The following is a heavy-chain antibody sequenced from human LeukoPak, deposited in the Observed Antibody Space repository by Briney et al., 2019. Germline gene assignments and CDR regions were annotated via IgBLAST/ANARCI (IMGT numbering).Heavy chain of an antibody. J-gene: IGHJ4*02. CDR1: GFTFSSYA. CDR2: IKQDGSDK. CDR3: ARGYWGLTF. D-gene: IGHD7-27*01. V-gene: IGHV3-7*01. Sequence: PGGSLRLSCAASGFTFSSYAMSWVRQAPGKGLEWVANIKQDGSDKYYVDSVKGRFTISRDNAKNSVYLQMNSLRAEDTAVYYCARGYWGLTFWGQGALVTVSS.